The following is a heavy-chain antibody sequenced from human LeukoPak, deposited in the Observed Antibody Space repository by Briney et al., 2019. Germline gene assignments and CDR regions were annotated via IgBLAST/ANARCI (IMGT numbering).Heavy chain of an antibody. V-gene: IGHV4-59*11. CDR3: ARLLDNDISGDLDTFDV. CDR1: GGSLSGHY. D-gene: IGHD3-22*01. Sequence: SETLSLTCTDSGGSLSGHYWSWVWQPLGKRLERIGYVYYTGRTKYTPSTQSRVTISLDTTKRQSSFMLTSVTSADTALYSCARLLDNDISGDLDTFDVWGQGTTGIVSA. J-gene: IGHJ3*01. CDR2: VYYTGRT.